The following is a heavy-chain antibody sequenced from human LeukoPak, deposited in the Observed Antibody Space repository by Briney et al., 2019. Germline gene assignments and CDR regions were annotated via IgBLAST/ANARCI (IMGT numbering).Heavy chain of an antibody. V-gene: IGHV1-24*01. J-gene: IGHJ5*02. CDR2: FDPEDGET. CDR1: GYTLTELS. D-gene: IGHD3-10*01. CDR3: ATDRGFGEFSKWFDP. Sequence: ASVKVSCKVSGYTLTELSMHWVRQAPGKGLEWMGGFDPEDGETIYAQKFQGRVTMTEDTSTDTAYMELSSLRSEDTAVYYCATDRGFGEFSKWFDPWGQGTLVAVSS.